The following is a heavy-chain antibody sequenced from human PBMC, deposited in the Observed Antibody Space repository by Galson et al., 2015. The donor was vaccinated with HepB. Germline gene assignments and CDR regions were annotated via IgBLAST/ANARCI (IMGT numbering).Heavy chain of an antibody. CDR1: GFTFSNYG. J-gene: IGHJ4*02. D-gene: IGHD6-19*01. Sequence: SLRLSCAASGFTFSNYGMHWVRQAPGKGLEWVAVISCDGSNKYYADNGKGRFTISRDNSKNTLYLQMNSLRAEDTALYYCAKDPYLYSALAGTMAGFDYWGQGTRVTVSS. CDR3: AKDPYLYSALAGTMAGFDY. CDR2: ISCDGSNK. V-gene: IGHV3-30*18.